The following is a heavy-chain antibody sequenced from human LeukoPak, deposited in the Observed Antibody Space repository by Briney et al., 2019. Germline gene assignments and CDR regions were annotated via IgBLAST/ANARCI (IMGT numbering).Heavy chain of an antibody. Sequence: GGSLRLSCAASEFTFTSYELNWVRQAPGKGLEWVSYISSSGSTIYYADSVKGRFTISRDNAKNSLYLQMNSLRAEDTAVYYCARERVGFDYWGQGTLVTVSS. CDR2: ISSSGSTI. D-gene: IGHD1-26*01. V-gene: IGHV3-48*03. J-gene: IGHJ4*02. CDR3: ARERVGFDY. CDR1: EFTFTSYE.